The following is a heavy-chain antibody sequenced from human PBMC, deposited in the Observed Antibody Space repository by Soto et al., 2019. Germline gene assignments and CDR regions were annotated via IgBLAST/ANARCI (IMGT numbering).Heavy chain of an antibody. Sequence: QVQVIQSRAEVKKPGASVKVSCKPSGYTFTEYDINWVRQAPGQGPEYMGWVSPENKNAGYAPQFRGRVSMTTDTTISTAYLEVTNLTYEDTAVYYCEVTTGYWGQGTMVTVSS. CDR3: EVTTGY. V-gene: IGHV1-8*01. D-gene: IGHD1-1*01. J-gene: IGHJ4*02. CDR1: GYTFTEYD. CDR2: VSPENKNA.